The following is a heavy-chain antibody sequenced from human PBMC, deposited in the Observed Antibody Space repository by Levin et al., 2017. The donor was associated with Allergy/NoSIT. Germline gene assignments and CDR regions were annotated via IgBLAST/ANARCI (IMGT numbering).Heavy chain of an antibody. CDR1: EFTFSDYF. D-gene: IGHD1-1*01. CDR3: ARVGRPNDGNNRFADS. V-gene: IGHV3-11*01. CDR2: ISNGGTTM. Sequence: GGSLRLSCAASEFTFSDYFMSWIRQAPGKGLEWVSHISNGGTTMFYADSVKGRFTISRDNAKNSLYLQMNSLSADDTAVYYCARVGRPNDGNNRFADSWGQGTLVTVSS. J-gene: IGHJ4*02.